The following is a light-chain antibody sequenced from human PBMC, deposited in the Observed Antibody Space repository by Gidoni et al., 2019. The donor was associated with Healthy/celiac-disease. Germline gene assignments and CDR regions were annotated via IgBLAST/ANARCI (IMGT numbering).Light chain of an antibody. CDR1: QSVLYSANNKNY. CDR3: QHYYSTPYT. Sequence: DIVMTQSPDSLAVSLGERATINCKSSQSVLYSANNKNYLAWYQQKPGQPPKLLIYWASTRESGVPDRFSGSGSGTDFTLTISSLQADDVAVYYCQHYYSTPYTFGPGTKLEIK. J-gene: IGKJ2*01. V-gene: IGKV4-1*01. CDR2: WAS.